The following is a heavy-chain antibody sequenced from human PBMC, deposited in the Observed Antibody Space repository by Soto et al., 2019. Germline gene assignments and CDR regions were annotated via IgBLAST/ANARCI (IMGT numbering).Heavy chain of an antibody. CDR3: ARRFHQLPPWFDP. Sequence: SQTLSLTCTVSDGSISSSSYYWGWIRQPPGKGLEWIGSIYYSGSTYYNPSLKSRVTISVDTSKNQFSLKLSSVSAADTAVYYWARRFHQLPPWFDPWGQGTLVTVSS. CDR2: IYYSGST. CDR1: DGSISSSSYY. D-gene: IGHD1-26*01. V-gene: IGHV4-39*01. J-gene: IGHJ5*02.